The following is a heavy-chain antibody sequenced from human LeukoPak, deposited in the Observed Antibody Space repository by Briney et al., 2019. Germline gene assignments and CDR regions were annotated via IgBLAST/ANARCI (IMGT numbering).Heavy chain of an antibody. CDR3: ATRGAVRLGSDAFDI. CDR2: IYPGDSDT. CDR1: GYSFTSYW. Sequence: GESLQISCKGSGYSFTSYWIGWVRQLPGKGLEWMGIIYPGDSDTRYSPSFRGQVTISADKSINTAYLQWSRLKASDTAIYYCATRGAVRLGSDAFDIWGQGTMVTVSS. J-gene: IGHJ3*02. V-gene: IGHV5-51*01. D-gene: IGHD3-10*01.